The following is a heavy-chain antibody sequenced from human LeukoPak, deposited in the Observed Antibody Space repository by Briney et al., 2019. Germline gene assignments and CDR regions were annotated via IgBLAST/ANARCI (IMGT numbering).Heavy chain of an antibody. D-gene: IGHD3-3*01. J-gene: IGHJ6*03. CDR3: AKVPILDYYYYMDV. Sequence: GGSLRLSCTASGFTFSRYAMNWVRQAPGKGLEWVSAIGGSGDYIKYADSVKGRFTISRDNSKNTLYLQMDSLRAEDTAVYYCAKVPILDYYYYMDVWGKGTTVTVSS. CDR2: IGGSGDYI. V-gene: IGHV3-23*01. CDR1: GFTFSRYA.